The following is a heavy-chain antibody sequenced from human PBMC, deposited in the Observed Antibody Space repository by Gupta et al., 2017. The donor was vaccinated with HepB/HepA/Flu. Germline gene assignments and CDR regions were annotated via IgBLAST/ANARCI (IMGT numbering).Heavy chain of an antibody. D-gene: IGHD3-3*01. J-gene: IGHJ3*02. CDR3: ARCGVGPSDLDAFDI. CDR1: GGSFSGYY. Sequence: QVQLQQWGAGLLKPSETLSLTCAVYGGSFSGYYWSWIRQPPGKGLEWIGEINHSGSTNYNPSLKSRVTISVDTSKNQFSLKLSSVTAADTAVYYCARCGVGPSDLDAFDIWGQGTMVTVSS. CDR2: INHSGST. V-gene: IGHV4-34*01.